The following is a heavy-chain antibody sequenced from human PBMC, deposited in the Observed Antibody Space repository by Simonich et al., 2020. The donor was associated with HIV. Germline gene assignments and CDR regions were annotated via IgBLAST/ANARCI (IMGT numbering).Heavy chain of an antibody. D-gene: IGHD2-2*01. CDR3: ARDGRKGSSTSCSDY. CDR1: GFTFSCYS. Sequence: EVQLVESGGGLVKPGGSLRLSCAASGFTFSCYSMNWVRQAPGKGLEWVSSISSSSSYIYYADSVKGRFTISRDNAKNSLYLQMNSLRAEDTAVYYCARDGRKGSSTSCSDYWGQGTLVTVSS. CDR2: ISSSSSYI. J-gene: IGHJ4*02. V-gene: IGHV3-21*01.